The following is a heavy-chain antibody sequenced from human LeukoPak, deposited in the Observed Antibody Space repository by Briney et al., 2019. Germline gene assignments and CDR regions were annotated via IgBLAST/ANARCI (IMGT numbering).Heavy chain of an antibody. V-gene: IGHV3-9*01. CDR2: ISWTSGSI. CDR3: AKERPHDDFWSGQEGGGYFDY. Sequence: RRSLRLSCAASGFTFEDYAMHWVWQAPGKGQEWVSGISWTSGSIGYADSVKGRFTNSRAHAKNSPYLQLNSLPAEDTACYYLAKERPHDDFWSGQEGGGYFDYWGQGTLVTVSS. J-gene: IGHJ4*02. D-gene: IGHD3-3*01. CDR1: GFTFEDYA.